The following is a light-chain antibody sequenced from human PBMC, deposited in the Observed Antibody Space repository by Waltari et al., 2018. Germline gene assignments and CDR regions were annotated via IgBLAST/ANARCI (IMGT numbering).Light chain of an antibody. CDR1: QSVLSSANNENY. V-gene: IGKV4-1*01. CDR2: WAS. CDR3: QQHYGAPLT. Sequence: IVMPQSPGSLAVSLGERATINCKPSQSVLSSANNENYLAWYQQKPGQPPKLLISWASTRRSGVPDRFIGSGSATDFTLTITSLQAEDVAVYYCQQHYGAPLTFGGGTKVEIK. J-gene: IGKJ4*01.